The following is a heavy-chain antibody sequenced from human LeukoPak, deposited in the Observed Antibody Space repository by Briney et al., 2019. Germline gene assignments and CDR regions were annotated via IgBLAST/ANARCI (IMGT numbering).Heavy chain of an antibody. V-gene: IGHV3-7*01. D-gene: IGHD3-10*01. CDR2: IKQDGSEK. CDR3: ARDLSITMVRGAIDY. J-gene: IGHJ4*02. Sequence: GKSLRLSCAASGFTFSSYWMSWVRQAPGKGLEWVANIKQDGSEKYYVDSVKGRFTISRDNAKNSLYLQMNSLRAEDTAVYYCARDLSITMVRGAIDYWGQGTLVTVSS. CDR1: GFTFSSYW.